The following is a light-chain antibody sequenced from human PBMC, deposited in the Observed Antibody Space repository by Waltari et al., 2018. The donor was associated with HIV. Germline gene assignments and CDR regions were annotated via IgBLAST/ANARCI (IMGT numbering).Light chain of an antibody. CDR2: ESS. CDR1: SSAVLNFNF. Sequence: QSVLTQPRSVSGSPGQSVTVSCTRSSSAVLNFNFFSWYQQHPGKTPRLLIYESSKRPSGGPDRFSGSMSGDTASLTISGLQSDDEADYYCCSFTSSNSYVSAAGTRVTVL. J-gene: IGLJ1*01. CDR3: CSFTSSNSYV. V-gene: IGLV2-11*01.